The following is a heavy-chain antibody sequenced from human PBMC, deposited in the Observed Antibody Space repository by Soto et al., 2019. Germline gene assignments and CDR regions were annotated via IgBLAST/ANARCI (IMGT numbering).Heavy chain of an antibody. CDR2: IKSKTDGGTT. D-gene: IGHD3-22*01. CDR3: STDPVTMIVVVPSSG. CDR1: GFPFRNAW. V-gene: IGHV3-15*07. J-gene: IGHJ4*02. Sequence: TGGSLRLSCAASGFPFRNAWMNWVRQAPEKELERVSRIKSKTDGGTTDYAAPVKGRLTIPRDDSKNTLYLQMNSLKTEDTAVYYCSTDPVTMIVVVPSSGWGQGTLVTVSS.